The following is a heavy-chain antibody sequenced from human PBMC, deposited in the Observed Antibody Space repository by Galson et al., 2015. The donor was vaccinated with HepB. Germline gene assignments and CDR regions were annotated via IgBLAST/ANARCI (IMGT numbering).Heavy chain of an antibody. Sequence: SLRLSCAASGFTFNIYAMNWVRQAPGRGLEWVSGIGGNGDRTYYADSVKGRLTIPRDNSKNTLYLQMISLRAEDTAIYYCARAPGRVGPFDFWGRGTLVTVSS. J-gene: IGHJ4*02. CDR2: IGGNGDRT. CDR3: ARAPGRVGPFDF. CDR1: GFTFNIYA. V-gene: IGHV3-23*01. D-gene: IGHD1-26*01.